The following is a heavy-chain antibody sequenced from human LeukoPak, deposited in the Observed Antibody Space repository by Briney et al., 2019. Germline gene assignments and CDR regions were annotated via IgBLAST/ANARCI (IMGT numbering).Heavy chain of an antibody. CDR1: GFTVSSYA. J-gene: IGHJ4*02. CDR3: ARHSGSYYDNYDY. CDR2: MSGSGGST. D-gene: IGHD1-26*01. V-gene: IGHV3-23*01. Sequence: GGSLRLSYAASGFTVSSYAMGSVRQAPGEGRGWVSSMSGSGGSTYYADSVKGRFTSSRDNSKNTLYLQMNSLRVEDTAVYYCARHSGSYYDNYDYWGQGTLVTVSS.